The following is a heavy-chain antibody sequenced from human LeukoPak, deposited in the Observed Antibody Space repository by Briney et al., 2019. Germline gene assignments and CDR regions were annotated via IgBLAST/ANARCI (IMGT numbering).Heavy chain of an antibody. CDR2: IYHTGNT. V-gene: IGHV4-38-2*02. CDR3: AQVDYGDSGWFDP. Sequence: SETLSLTCTVSGYSISSGYYWGWIRQPPGKGLEWVGSIYHTGNTYYNPSLKSRVTISVDTSKNQFSLKLSSVTAADTAVYFCAQVDYGDSGWFDPWGQGTLVTVSS. D-gene: IGHD4-17*01. J-gene: IGHJ5*02. CDR1: GYSISSGYY.